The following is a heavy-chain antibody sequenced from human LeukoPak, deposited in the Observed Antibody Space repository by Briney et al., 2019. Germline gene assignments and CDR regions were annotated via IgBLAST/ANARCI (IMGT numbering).Heavy chain of an antibody. V-gene: IGHV3-66*01. Sequence: GGTLRLSCAASGFTFNYYGMSWVRQAPGKGLEWVSVIYSGGSTYYADSVKGRFTISRDNSKNTLYLQMNSLRAEDTAVYYCARALSYGDSDYWGQGTLVTVSS. CDR1: GFTFNYYG. CDR2: IYSGGST. CDR3: ARALSYGDSDY. D-gene: IGHD4-17*01. J-gene: IGHJ4*02.